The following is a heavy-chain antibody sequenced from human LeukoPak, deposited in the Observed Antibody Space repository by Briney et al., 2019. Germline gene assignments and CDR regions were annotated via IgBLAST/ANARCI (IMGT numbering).Heavy chain of an antibody. D-gene: IGHD4-17*01. V-gene: IGHV4-34*01. J-gene: IGHJ2*01. CDR1: GGSFSGYY. CDR3: ARGRYGFDL. Sequence: SETLSLTCAVYGGSFSGYYWSWIRQPPGKGLEWIGEINHSGSTNYNPSLKSRVTISVDTSKNQFSLKLSSVTAADTAVYYCARGRYGFDLWGRGTLVTVSS. CDR2: INHSGST.